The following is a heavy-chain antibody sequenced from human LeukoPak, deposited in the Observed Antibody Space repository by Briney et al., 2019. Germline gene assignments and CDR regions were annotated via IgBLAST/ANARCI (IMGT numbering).Heavy chain of an antibody. J-gene: IGHJ3*02. D-gene: IGHD6-19*01. V-gene: IGHV3-33*01. CDR3: ARDTGSGWDAFDI. CDR1: GFTFSSYG. Sequence: PGGSLRLSCAASGFTFSSYGMHWVRQAPGKGLEWVAVIWYDGSNKYYADSVKGRFTISRDNSKNTLYLQMNSLRAEDTAVYYCARDTGSGWDAFDIWGQGTMVTVSS. CDR2: IWYDGSNK.